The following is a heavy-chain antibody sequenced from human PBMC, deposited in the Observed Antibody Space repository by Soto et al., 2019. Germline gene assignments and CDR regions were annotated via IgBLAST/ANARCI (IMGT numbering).Heavy chain of an antibody. CDR1: GGSISSYY. CDR2: IYYSGST. Sequence: SETLSLTCTVSGGSISSYYWSWIRQPPGKGLEWIGYIYYSGSTNYNPSLKSRVTISVDTSKNQFSLKLSSVTAADTAVYYCARSLYDYIWGSYYGYWGQGTLVTVSS. V-gene: IGHV4-59*08. D-gene: IGHD3-16*01. J-gene: IGHJ4*02. CDR3: ARSLYDYIWGSYYGY.